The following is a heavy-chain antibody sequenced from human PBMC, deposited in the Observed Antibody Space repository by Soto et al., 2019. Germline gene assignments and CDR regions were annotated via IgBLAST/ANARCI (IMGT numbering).Heavy chain of an antibody. J-gene: IGHJ6*02. V-gene: IGHV3-33*01. CDR2: IWYDGSNK. CDR1: GFTFSSYG. D-gene: IGHD3-22*01. Sequence: QVQLVESGGGVVQPGRSLRLSCAASGFTFSSYGMHWVRQATGKGLEWVAVIWYDGSNKYYADSVKGRFTISRDNSKNTLYLQMNRLRAEDTAVYYCAREDYYDSSGDYYYGMDVWGQGTTVTVSS. CDR3: AREDYYDSSGDYYYGMDV.